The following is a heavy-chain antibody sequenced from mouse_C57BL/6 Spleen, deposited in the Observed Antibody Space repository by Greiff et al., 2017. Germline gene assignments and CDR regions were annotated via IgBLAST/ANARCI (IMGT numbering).Heavy chain of an antibody. CDR1: GFTFSNYW. V-gene: IGHV6-3*01. CDR2: IRLKSDNYAT. Sequence: EVQRVESGGGLVQPGGSMKLSCVASGFTFSNYWMNWVRQSPEKGLEWVAQIRLKSDNYATDYAESVKGRFTISRDDSKSSVYLQMNNLRAEDTGIYYCTGFYSNWNYAMDYWGQGTSVTVSS. CDR3: TGFYSNWNYAMDY. D-gene: IGHD2-5*01. J-gene: IGHJ4*01.